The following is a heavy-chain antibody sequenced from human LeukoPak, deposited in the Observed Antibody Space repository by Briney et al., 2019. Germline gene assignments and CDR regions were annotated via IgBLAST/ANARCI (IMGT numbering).Heavy chain of an antibody. CDR1: GFTFSSYS. D-gene: IGHD5-12*01. Sequence: GGSLRLSCAASGFTFSSYSMNWVRQAPGKGLEWVSSISSSSSYIYYADSVKGRFTISRDNAKNSLYLQMNSLSAEDTAVYYCARGYSGVSGAFDIWGQGTMVIVSS. V-gene: IGHV3-21*01. CDR2: ISSSSSYI. CDR3: ARGYSGVSGAFDI. J-gene: IGHJ3*02.